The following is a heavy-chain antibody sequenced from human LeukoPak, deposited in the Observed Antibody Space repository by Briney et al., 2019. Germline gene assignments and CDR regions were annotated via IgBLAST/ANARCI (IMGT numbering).Heavy chain of an antibody. V-gene: IGHV1-2*02. J-gene: IGHJ5*02. CDR1: GYTFTGYY. CDR3: ARLYYYDNSGYKYNWFDP. CDR2: INPNSGGT. D-gene: IGHD3-22*01. Sequence: ASVKVSCKASGYTFTGYYMHWVRQAPGQGLEWMGWINPNSGGTDYAQNFQGRVTMTRDTSISTAYMELIRLRPDDTAVYYCARLYYYDNSGYKYNWFDPWSQGTLVTVSS.